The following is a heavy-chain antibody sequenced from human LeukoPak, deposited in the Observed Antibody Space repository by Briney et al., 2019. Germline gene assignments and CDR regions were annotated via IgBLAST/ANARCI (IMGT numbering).Heavy chain of an antibody. Sequence: PGGSLRLSCAASGFTSSSYAMSWVRQAPGKGLEWVSVIYSGGSTYYADSVKGRFTISRDNSKNTLYLQMNSLRAEDTAVYYCAREVYYYDSSGYYSPYFDYWGQGTLVTVSS. CDR3: AREVYYYDSSGYYSPYFDY. D-gene: IGHD3-22*01. CDR2: IYSGGST. J-gene: IGHJ4*02. CDR1: GFTSSSYA. V-gene: IGHV3-53*01.